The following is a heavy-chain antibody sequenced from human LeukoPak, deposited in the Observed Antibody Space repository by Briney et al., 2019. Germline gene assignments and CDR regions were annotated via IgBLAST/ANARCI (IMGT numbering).Heavy chain of an antibody. CDR3: ARTGLTYLTTVTTWFDY. CDR2: IRSKANSYAP. Sequence: PGGSLRLSCAASGFTLSGSAMHWVRQASGKGLEWVGRIRSKANSYAPAYAASVKGRFTISRDNFKNTLYLQMNSLRAEDTAVYYCARTGLTYLTTVTTWFDYWGQGTLVTVSS. V-gene: IGHV3-73*01. J-gene: IGHJ4*02. CDR1: GFTLSGSA. D-gene: IGHD4-17*01.